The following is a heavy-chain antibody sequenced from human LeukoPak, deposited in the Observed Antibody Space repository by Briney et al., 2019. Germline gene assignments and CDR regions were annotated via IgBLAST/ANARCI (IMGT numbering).Heavy chain of an antibody. J-gene: IGHJ5*02. Sequence: GGSLRLSCVASGFTFSVYGMHWVRQAPGKGLEWVAVMSSDGRLKYYADSVQGRFTISRDNSKSTLFLQMNSLRAEDTAIYFCAKMEEFGEVAGAPDSWGQGTLVTVSS. CDR1: GFTFSVYG. D-gene: IGHD3-3*01. V-gene: IGHV3-30*18. CDR2: MSSDGRLK. CDR3: AKMEEFGEVAGAPDS.